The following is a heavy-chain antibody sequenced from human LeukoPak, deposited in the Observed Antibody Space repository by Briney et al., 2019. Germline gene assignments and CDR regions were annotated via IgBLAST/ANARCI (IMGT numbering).Heavy chain of an antibody. CDR3: ARGFLIQAGPPNWFDP. CDR1: GGSFSGYY. V-gene: IGHV4-34*01. D-gene: IGHD5-18*01. J-gene: IGHJ5*02. CDR2: INHSGST. Sequence: PSETLSLTCAVYGGSFSGYYWSWIRQPPGKGLEWIGEINHSGSTNYNPSLKSRVTISVDTSKNQFSLKLSSVTAADTAVYYCARGFLIQAGPPNWFDPWGQGTLVTVSS.